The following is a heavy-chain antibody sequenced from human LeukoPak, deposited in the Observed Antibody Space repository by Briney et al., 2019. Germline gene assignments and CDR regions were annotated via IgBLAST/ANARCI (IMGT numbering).Heavy chain of an antibody. D-gene: IGHD3-10*01. CDR1: GFSLSAYW. CDR2: IYSGGST. V-gene: IGHV3-53*01. Sequence: GGSLRLSCAASGFSLSAYWMTWVRQAPGKGLEWVSVIYSGGSTYYADSVKGRFTISRDNSKNTLYLQMNSLRAEDTAVYYCARVMVRGVMSYWGQGTLVTVSS. CDR3: ARVMVRGVMSY. J-gene: IGHJ4*02.